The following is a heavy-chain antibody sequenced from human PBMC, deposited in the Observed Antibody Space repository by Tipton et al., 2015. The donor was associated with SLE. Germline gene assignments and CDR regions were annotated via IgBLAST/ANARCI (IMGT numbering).Heavy chain of an antibody. Sequence: SLRLSCAASGFTFSSYEMNWVRQAPGKGLEWVSYISSSGSTLYYADSVKGRFTISRDNAKNSLYLQMNSLRAEDTAVYYCARDADDSSGLGDAFDIWGQGTMVTVSS. CDR3: ARDADDSSGLGDAFDI. J-gene: IGHJ3*02. CDR1: GFTFSSYE. CDR2: ISSSGSTL. V-gene: IGHV3-48*03. D-gene: IGHD3-22*01.